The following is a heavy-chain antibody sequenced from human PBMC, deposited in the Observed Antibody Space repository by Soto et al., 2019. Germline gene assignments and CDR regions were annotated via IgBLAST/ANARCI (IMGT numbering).Heavy chain of an antibody. CDR2: VHHSWGS. Sequence: QVQLQESGPGLVKPSETMSLSCTVSGGSISSYYWSWFRQSPGKRMEWIGYVHHSWGSSYNPSLQSRVAISLDTSKSQFSLKVPSVTATDTAVYYCARQVFGPLHGLVDVWGQGTTVTVSS. CDR1: GGSISSYY. V-gene: IGHV4-59*08. D-gene: IGHD3-10*02. J-gene: IGHJ6*02. CDR3: ARQVFGPLHGLVDV.